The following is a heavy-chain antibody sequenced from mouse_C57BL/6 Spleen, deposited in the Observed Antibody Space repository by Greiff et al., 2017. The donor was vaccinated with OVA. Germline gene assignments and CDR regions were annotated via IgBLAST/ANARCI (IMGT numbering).Heavy chain of an antibody. CDR2: IDPSDSYT. CDR3: ASPDV. Sequence: QVQLQQPGAELVRPGTSVKLSCKASGYTFTSYWMHWVKQRPGQGLEWIGVIDPSDSYTNYNQKFKGKATWTVDTSSSTAYMQLSSLTSEDSAVYYCASPDVWGTGTTVTVSS. J-gene: IGHJ1*03. CDR1: GYTFTSYW. V-gene: IGHV1-59*01.